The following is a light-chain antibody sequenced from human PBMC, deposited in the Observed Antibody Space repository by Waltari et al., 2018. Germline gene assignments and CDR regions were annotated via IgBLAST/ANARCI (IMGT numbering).Light chain of an antibody. CDR2: AAS. CDR1: QSISSY. Sequence: DIQMTQSPSSLSASVGDRVTITCRASQSISSYLNWYQQKPGKAPKLLIYAASSLQSGVPSRFSGSGSGTDFTRTISSLQPEDFATYYCQQSYSTPPNGLTFGGGTKVEIK. V-gene: IGKV1-39*01. J-gene: IGKJ4*01. CDR3: QQSYSTPPNGLT.